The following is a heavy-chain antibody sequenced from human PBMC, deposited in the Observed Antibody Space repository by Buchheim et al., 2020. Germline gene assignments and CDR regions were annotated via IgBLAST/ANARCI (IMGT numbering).Heavy chain of an antibody. CDR1: GFTFRSYG. CDR3: AKDEQVTDYYYYYYMDV. CDR2: IWHDGSRK. V-gene: IGHV3-33*06. D-gene: IGHD1-14*01. Sequence: QVQLVESGGGVVRPGTSLRISCAASGFTFRSYGVHWVRRAPGKGLEWVALIWHDGSRKYYADSVKGRFTISRDNSKNTLSLQMNSLRAEDTAVYYCAKDEQVTDYYYYYYMDVWGKGTT. J-gene: IGHJ6*03.